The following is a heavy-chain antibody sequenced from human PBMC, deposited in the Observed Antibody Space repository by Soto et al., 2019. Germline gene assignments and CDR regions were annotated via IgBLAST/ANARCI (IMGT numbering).Heavy chain of an antibody. V-gene: IGHV4-31*03. CDR2: INYSGTT. CDR3: ARVSDNAFDV. Sequence: QVQLQESGPGLVKSSQTLSLTCTVSGGSISSGAYYWSWIRQHPGKDLEWIGYINYSGTTYLSPSLQSRGTMSVDTSKNQFSLRLRSVTAADTAVYFCARVSDNAFDVWGQGTMVSVSS. J-gene: IGHJ3*01. CDR1: GGSISSGAYY.